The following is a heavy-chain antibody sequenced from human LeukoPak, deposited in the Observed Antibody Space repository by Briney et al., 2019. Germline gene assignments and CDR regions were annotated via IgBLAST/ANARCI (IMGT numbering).Heavy chain of an antibody. CDR1: GGSISSGGYY. J-gene: IGHJ4*02. V-gene: IGHV4-31*03. Sequence: TLSLTCTVSGGSISSGGYYWSWIRQHPGKGLEWIGYIYYSGSTYYNPSLKSRVAIAVDTSKNQFSLKLSSVTAADTAAYYCARQSSFTYYFDSWGQGTLVTVSS. CDR3: ARQSSFTYYFDS. CDR2: IYYSGST.